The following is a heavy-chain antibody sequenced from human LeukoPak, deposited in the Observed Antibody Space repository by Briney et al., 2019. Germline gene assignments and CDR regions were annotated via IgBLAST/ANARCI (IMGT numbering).Heavy chain of an antibody. CDR2: ISGSGAST. D-gene: IGHD1-26*01. CDR3: AKDVGKWESLHFFDY. J-gene: IGHJ4*02. V-gene: IGHV3-23*01. Sequence: GGSLRLSCVASGFTFSTNAMSWVRQAPGKGLEWISGISGSGASTYYADSVTGRFTISRDNSRNTLYLQMNSLRGDDTAVYYCAKDVGKWESLHFFDYWGQGTLVTVSS. CDR1: GFTFSTNA.